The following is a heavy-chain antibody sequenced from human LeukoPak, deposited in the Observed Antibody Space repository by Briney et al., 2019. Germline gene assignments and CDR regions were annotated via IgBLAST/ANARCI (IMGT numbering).Heavy chain of an antibody. CDR1: GYTFTSYY. V-gene: IGHV1-46*01. CDR2: INPSGGST. Sequence: ASVKVSCKASGYTFTSYYMHWVRQAPGQGLEWMGIINPSGGSTSYAQKFQGRVTMTRDTSTSTVYMELSSLRSEDTAVYYYARGGGYCSSTSCRAPGYWTFDYWGQGTLVTVSS. CDR3: ARGGGYCSSTSCRAPGYWTFDY. J-gene: IGHJ4*02. D-gene: IGHD2-2*03.